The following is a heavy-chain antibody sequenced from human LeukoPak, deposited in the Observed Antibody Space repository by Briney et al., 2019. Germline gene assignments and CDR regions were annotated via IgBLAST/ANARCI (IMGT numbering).Heavy chain of an antibody. V-gene: IGHV4-31*03. Sequence: SETLSLTCTVSGGSISSGGYYWSRIRQHPGKGLEWIGYIYYSGSTYYNPSLKSRVTISVDTSKNQFSLKLSSVTAADTAVYYCATYRLTYSSGFGYWGQGTLVTVSS. CDR3: ATYRLTYSSGFGY. J-gene: IGHJ4*02. D-gene: IGHD6-19*01. CDR2: IYYSGST. CDR1: GGSISSGGYY.